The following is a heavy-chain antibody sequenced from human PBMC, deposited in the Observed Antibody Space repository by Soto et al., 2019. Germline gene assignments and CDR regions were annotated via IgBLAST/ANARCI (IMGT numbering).Heavy chain of an antibody. J-gene: IGHJ4*02. Sequence: PSETLSLTCAVSGGSISSGGYSWSWIRQPPGKGLEWIGYIYHSGSTYYNPSLKSRVTISVDRSKNQFSLKLSSVTAADTAVYYCARAKAGRTGVFDYWGQGTLVTVS. CDR1: GGSISSGGYS. CDR3: ARAKAGRTGVFDY. CDR2: IYHSGST. D-gene: IGHD6-19*01. V-gene: IGHV4-30-2*01.